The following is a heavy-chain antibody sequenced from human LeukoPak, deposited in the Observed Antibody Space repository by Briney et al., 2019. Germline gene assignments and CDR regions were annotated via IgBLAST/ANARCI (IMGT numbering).Heavy chain of an antibody. D-gene: IGHD6-19*01. J-gene: IGHJ4*02. CDR2: ITGGGGGT. Sequence: PGGSLRLSCVASGLTFNSYAMTWVRQAPGKGLEWVPAITGGGGGTYYADSVKGRFTISRDKSKNTLYLQMNNLTTEDTATYYCAISEQWLVLHYWGQGTLVTVSS. CDR3: AISEQWLVLHY. CDR1: GLTFNSYA. V-gene: IGHV3-23*01.